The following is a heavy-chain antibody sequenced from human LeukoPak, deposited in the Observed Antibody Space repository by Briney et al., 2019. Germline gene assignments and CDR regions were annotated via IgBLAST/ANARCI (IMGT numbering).Heavy chain of an antibody. CDR3: ARGRDFGYSYGGYYYMDV. CDR1: GFTFSSYD. Sequence: PGGSLRLSCAASGFTFSSYDMHWVRQATGKGLEWVSTIGTAGDTYYPGSVKGRFTISRENAKNSLYLQMNSLRAGDTAVYYCARGRDFGYSYGGYYYMDVWGKGTTVTVSS. V-gene: IGHV3-13*01. D-gene: IGHD5-18*01. CDR2: IGTAGDT. J-gene: IGHJ6*03.